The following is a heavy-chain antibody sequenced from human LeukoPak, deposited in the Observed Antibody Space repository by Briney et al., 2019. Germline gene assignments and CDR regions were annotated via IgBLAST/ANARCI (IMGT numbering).Heavy chain of an antibody. Sequence: ASVKVSCKPSGYTSIDYYLHWVRQAPGQGPEWMGWINPNSGGATYAQNFQGRVTMTRDTSISAAYMELNRLTSDDTAVYYCARPGAVWNFDYWGQGTLVTVSS. CDR2: INPNSGGA. V-gene: IGHV1-2*02. CDR3: ARPGAVWNFDY. J-gene: IGHJ4*02. CDR1: GYTSIDYY. D-gene: IGHD1-26*01.